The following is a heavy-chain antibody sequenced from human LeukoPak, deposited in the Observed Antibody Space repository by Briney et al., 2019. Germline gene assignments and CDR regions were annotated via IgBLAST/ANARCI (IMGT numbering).Heavy chain of an antibody. Sequence: GASVKVSCKASGYTFTGYYMHWVRQAPGQGLEWMGWINPNSGGTNYAQKFQGRVTMTRDTSISTAYMELSRLRSDDTAVYYCARGARRWLQSKYYFDYWGQGTLVTVSS. D-gene: IGHD5-12*01. CDR1: GYTFTGYY. V-gene: IGHV1-2*02. J-gene: IGHJ4*02. CDR3: ARGARRWLQSKYYFDY. CDR2: INPNSGGT.